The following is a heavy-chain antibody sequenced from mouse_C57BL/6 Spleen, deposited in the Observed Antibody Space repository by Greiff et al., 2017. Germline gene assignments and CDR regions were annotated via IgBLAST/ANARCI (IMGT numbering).Heavy chain of an antibody. V-gene: IGHV1-52*01. Sequence: QVQLKQPGAELVRPGSSVKLSCKASGYTFTSYWMHWVKQRPIQGLEWIGNIDPSDSETHYNQKFKDKATLTVDKSSSTAYMQLSSLTSEDSAVYYCARRDYGSRGDWYFDVWGTGTTVTVSS. CDR2: IDPSDSET. J-gene: IGHJ1*03. CDR1: GYTFTSYW. CDR3: ARRDYGSRGDWYFDV. D-gene: IGHD1-1*01.